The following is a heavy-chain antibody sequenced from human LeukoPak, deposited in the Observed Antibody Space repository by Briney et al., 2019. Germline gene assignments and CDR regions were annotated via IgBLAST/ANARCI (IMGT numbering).Heavy chain of an antibody. J-gene: IGHJ4*02. Sequence: SETLSLTCTVSGGSISSGGYYWSWIRQHPGKGLEWIGYIYYSGSTYYNPSLKSRVTISVDTSKNQFSLKLSSVTAADTAVYYCARGVAGTGEDYFDYWGQGTLVTVSS. CDR2: IYYSGST. CDR1: GGSISSGGYY. D-gene: IGHD6-19*01. CDR3: ARGVAGTGEDYFDY. V-gene: IGHV4-31*03.